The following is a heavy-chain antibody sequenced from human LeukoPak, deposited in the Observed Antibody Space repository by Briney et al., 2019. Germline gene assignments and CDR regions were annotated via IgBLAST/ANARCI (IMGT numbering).Heavy chain of an antibody. D-gene: IGHD3-3*01. CDR2: ISAYNGNT. Sequence: ASVTVSCKSSGYSFTTHDITWVRQATGQGREGMGWISAYNGNTNYAQTLQGRVTMTTDTSTSTAYMELRSLRSDDTAVYYCARAVPGYDFWSGYLSGNAFDIWGQGTMVTVSS. CDR3: ARAVPGYDFWSGYLSGNAFDI. CDR1: GYSFTTHD. V-gene: IGHV1-18*01. J-gene: IGHJ3*02.